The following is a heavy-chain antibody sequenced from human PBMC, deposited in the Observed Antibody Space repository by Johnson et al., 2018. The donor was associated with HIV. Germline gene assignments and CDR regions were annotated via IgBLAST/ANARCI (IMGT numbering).Heavy chain of an antibody. CDR1: GFTFSSYG. J-gene: IGHJ3*01. V-gene: IGHV3-33*01. CDR3: ARDPFPRFYAFDV. CDR2: IWYDGSNK. Sequence: QVQLVESGGGVVQPGRSLRLSCAASGFTFSSYGMHWVRQAPGKGLEWVAVIWYDGSNKYYADSVKGRFTISRDNSKNTLYLQMNSLRVEDTAVYYCARDPFPRFYAFDVWGQGTMVTVSS.